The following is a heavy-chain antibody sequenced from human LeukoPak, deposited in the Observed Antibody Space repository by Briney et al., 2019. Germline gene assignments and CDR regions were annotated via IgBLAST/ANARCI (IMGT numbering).Heavy chain of an antibody. D-gene: IGHD2-2*01. CDR2: IYPADSTA. CDR1: GYSFTTYW. CDR3: ARSVYCSSTSCRYYFDY. V-gene: IGHV5-51*01. J-gene: IGHJ4*02. Sequence: GESLKISCKASGYSFTTYWIGWVRQVPGKGLEWVGIIYPADSTAKYSPSFQGQVTISVDKSISTAYLQWSSLKASDTAMYYCARSVYCSSTSCRYYFDYWGQGTLVTVSS.